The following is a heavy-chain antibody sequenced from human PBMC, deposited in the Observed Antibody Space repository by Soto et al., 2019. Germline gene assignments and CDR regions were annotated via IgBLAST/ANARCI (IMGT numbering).Heavy chain of an antibody. J-gene: IGHJ6*01. CDR3: ARDKDRQQLGGNYYYIMDV. V-gene: IGHV1-69*12. CDR2: IMPVFPTP. CDR1: GGTFRTSA. D-gene: IGHD3-3*02. Sequence: QVQLVQSGAEVKKPGSSVKVSCKTSGGTFRTSAISWVRQAPGQGLAWMGGIMPVFPTPDYAQKFQGRVTITADESTATAYMELSSLRSEDTAVYYCARDKDRQQLGGNYYYIMDVWGQGTTVTVSS.